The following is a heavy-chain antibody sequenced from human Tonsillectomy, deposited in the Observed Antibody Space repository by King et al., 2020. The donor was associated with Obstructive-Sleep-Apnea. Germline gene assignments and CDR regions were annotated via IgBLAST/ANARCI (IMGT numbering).Heavy chain of an antibody. D-gene: IGHD5/OR15-5a*01. Sequence: QLQESGPGLVKPSETLSLTCTVSGDSISTSTYSWDWIRQPPGKGLEGVGTIYYIGSTYYNPSLRGRVTISVDTSKNHFSLNLSSFTAADTAVYFCARGLGDWGQGVLVTVSS. CDR2: IYYIGST. CDR3: ARGLGD. CDR1: GDSISTSTYS. J-gene: IGHJ4*02. V-gene: IGHV4-39*07.